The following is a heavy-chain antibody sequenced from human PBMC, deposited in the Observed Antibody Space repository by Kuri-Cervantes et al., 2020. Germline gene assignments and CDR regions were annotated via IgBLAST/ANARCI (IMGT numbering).Heavy chain of an antibody. CDR1: GFTFSSYS. CDR3: ARDMAEHYYYYSGMDV. D-gene: IGHD1-14*01. CDR2: ISSSSSYI. V-gene: IGHV3-21*01. Sequence: GESLKISCAASGFTFSSYSMNWVRQAPGKGLEWVSSISSSSSYIYYADSVKGRFTISRDNAKNSLYLQMNSLRAEDTSVYYCARDMAEHYYYYSGMDVWGQGPTVTVSS. J-gene: IGHJ6*02.